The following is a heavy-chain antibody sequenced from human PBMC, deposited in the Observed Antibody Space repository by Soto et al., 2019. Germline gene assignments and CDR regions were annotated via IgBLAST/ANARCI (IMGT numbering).Heavy chain of an antibody. CDR2: ISGSGGST. D-gene: IGHD4-17*01. CDR1: GFTFSTYA. V-gene: IGHV3-23*01. Sequence: GGSLRLSCAASGFTFSTYAMNWVRQAPGKGLEWVSGISGSGGSTYYADSVKGRFTISRDNSKNALFLQMNSLRAEDTAVYYCASSPSPDYGDYYYYGMDVWGQGTTVTVSS. J-gene: IGHJ6*02. CDR3: ASSPSPDYGDYYYYGMDV.